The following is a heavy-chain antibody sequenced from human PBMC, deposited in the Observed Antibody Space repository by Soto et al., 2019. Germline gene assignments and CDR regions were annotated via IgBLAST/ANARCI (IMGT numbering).Heavy chain of an antibody. D-gene: IGHD6-13*01. CDR2: IWNDRSGY. J-gene: IGHJ6*02. CDR3: ARRQISPPTRGAASARGARDA. V-gene: IGHV3-33*01. Sequence: QVQLVESGGGVVQAGRSLRLSFAASGFTFNNYGMHWVRQAPGKGLEWVAVIWNDRSGYYYANSVKGRFTISRDNSNNSFNLQKSSQSVEDTAVYYCARRQISPPTRGAASARGARDAWGQGTTVTVSS. CDR1: GFTFNNYG.